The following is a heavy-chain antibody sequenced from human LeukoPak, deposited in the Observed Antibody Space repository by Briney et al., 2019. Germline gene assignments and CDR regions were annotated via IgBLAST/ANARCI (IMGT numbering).Heavy chain of an antibody. CDR2: ISLYNPKT. CDR1: GYSFASYA. D-gene: IGHD6-19*01. Sequence: GASVKVSCKASGYSFASYAITWVRQAPGQGLDWMGWISLYNPKTNYAQKFQGRVTMTTDRSTSTAYMELMSLTSDDTAVYYCARLGVAGDPSSAEYLQHWGQGTLLTVSS. J-gene: IGHJ1*01. V-gene: IGHV1-18*01. CDR3: ARLGVAGDPSSAEYLQH.